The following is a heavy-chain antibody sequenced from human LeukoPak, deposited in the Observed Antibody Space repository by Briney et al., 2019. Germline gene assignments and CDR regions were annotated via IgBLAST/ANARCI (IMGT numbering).Heavy chain of an antibody. Sequence: SETLSLTCTVSGGSISSGDYYWSWIRQPPGKGLEWVGYIYHSGSTHYNSSLKSRLTISVDTSKNQFSLDLSSVSAADTAVYYYARGQRGIRNRGAITDLNWFDPWGQGSLVTVSS. CDR1: GGSISSGDYY. D-gene: IGHD3-10*01. J-gene: IGHJ5*02. V-gene: IGHV4-30-4*01. CDR3: ARGQRGIRNRGAITDLNWFDP. CDR2: IYHSGST.